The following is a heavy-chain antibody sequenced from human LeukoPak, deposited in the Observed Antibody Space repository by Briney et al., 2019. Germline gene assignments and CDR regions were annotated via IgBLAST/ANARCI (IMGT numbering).Heavy chain of an antibody. CDR2: IYTSGST. J-gene: IGHJ5*02. Sequence: SETLSLTCTVSGGSISSGSYYWSWIRQPAGKGLEWIGRIYTSGSTNYNPSLKSRVTISVDTSKNQFSLKLSSVTAADTAVYYCARDGFGERDWFDPWGQGTLVTVSS. CDR1: GGSISSGSYY. D-gene: IGHD3-10*01. V-gene: IGHV4-61*02. CDR3: ARDGFGERDWFDP.